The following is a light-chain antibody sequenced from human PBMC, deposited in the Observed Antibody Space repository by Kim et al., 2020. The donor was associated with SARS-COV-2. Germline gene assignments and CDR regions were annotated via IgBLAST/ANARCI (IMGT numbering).Light chain of an antibody. CDR3: QSWGAGMV. V-gene: IGLV4-69*01. CDR1: SGHSTYA. Sequence: GASVKLTCTLSSGHSTYAIAWHQQQPEKGPRYLMKVKSDGSHIKGDGIPERFSGSSSGAERYLTISSLQSEDEADYYCQSWGAGMVFGGGTKLTVL. CDR2: VKSDGSH. J-gene: IGLJ3*02.